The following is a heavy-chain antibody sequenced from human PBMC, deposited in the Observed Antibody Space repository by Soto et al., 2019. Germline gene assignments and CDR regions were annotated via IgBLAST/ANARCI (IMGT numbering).Heavy chain of an antibody. Sequence: ASVKVSCKASGYTFTSYAMHWVRQAPGQRLEWMGWINAGNGNTKYSQKFQGRVTITRDTSASTAYMELSSLRSEDTAVYYCATSVGGYCTNGVCYGVRSYYYYYMDVWGKGTTVTVSS. CDR2: INAGNGNT. D-gene: IGHD2-8*01. J-gene: IGHJ6*03. CDR3: ATSVGGYCTNGVCYGVRSYYYYYMDV. CDR1: GYTFTSYA. V-gene: IGHV1-3*01.